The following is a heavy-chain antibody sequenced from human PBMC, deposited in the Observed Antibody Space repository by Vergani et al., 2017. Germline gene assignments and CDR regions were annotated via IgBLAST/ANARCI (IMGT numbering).Heavy chain of an antibody. D-gene: IGHD1-14*01. J-gene: IGHJ5*02. CDR3: AHKPPTGMNWFDH. CDR1: DFSLTTTVGMG. Sequence: QIPLQESGPALVKPTETLTLTCTFSDFSLTTTVGMGVAWIRQPPGKALEWLAFIFWNDNQRYAPSLKSRLTIAKDTSKHQVVLNLTNVDPVDTATYYCAHKPPTGMNWFDHWGQGILVTVS. CDR2: IFWNDNQ. V-gene: IGHV2-5*01.